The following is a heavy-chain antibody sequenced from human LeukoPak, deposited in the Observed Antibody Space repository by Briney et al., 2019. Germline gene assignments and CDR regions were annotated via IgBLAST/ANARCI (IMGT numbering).Heavy chain of an antibody. D-gene: IGHD3-10*01. J-gene: IGHJ4*02. CDR1: GFTFSSYD. V-gene: IGHV3-23*01. CDR3: ARGRYGSGSLTPRPDY. Sequence: EPGGSLRLSCAVSGFTFSSYDMSWVRQAPGKGLEWVSGISGSGGSTYYADSVKGRFTISRDNAKNSLYLQMNSLRAEDTAVYYCARGRYGSGSLTPRPDYWGQGTLVTVSS. CDR2: ISGSGGST.